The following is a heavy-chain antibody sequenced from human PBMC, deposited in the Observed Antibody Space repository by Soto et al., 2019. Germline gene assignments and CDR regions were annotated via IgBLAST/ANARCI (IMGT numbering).Heavy chain of an antibody. CDR1: GFTFSSYG. Sequence: GGSLRLSCAASGFTFSSYGMHWVRQAPGKGLEWVAVISYDGSNKYYADSVKGRFTISRDNSKNTLYLQMNGLRAEDTAMYYCARHDLLDNWNSDYYYYMDVWGKGTTVTVSS. CDR2: ISYDGSNK. J-gene: IGHJ6*03. V-gene: IGHV3-30*03. CDR3: ARHDLLDNWNSDYYYYMDV. D-gene: IGHD1-7*01.